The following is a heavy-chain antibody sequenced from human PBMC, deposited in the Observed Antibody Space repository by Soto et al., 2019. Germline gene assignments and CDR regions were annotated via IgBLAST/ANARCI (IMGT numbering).Heavy chain of an antibody. CDR3: ARVTLCGGDCYSSFDP. D-gene: IGHD2-21*02. CDR2: ISAYNGNT. V-gene: IGHV1-18*01. CDR1: AYTLTSYG. J-gene: IGHJ5*02. Sequence: GASVKVTCKASAYTLTSYGISCVRQAPGQGLEWMGWISAYNGNTNYAQKLQGRVTMTTDTSTSTAYMELRSLRSDDTAVYYCARVTLCGGDCYSSFDPWGQGTLVTVSS.